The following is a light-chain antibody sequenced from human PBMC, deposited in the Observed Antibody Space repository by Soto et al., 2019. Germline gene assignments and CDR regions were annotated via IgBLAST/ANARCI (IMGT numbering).Light chain of an antibody. CDR3: QQYDNLPPRGGFT. CDR2: DAS. CDR1: QDISNY. Sequence: DIQMTQSPSSLSASVGDRVTITCQASQDISNYLNWYQQKPGKAPKLLIYDASNLETGVPSRFSGSGSGTDFTFTISSLQPEDIATYYCQQYDNLPPRGGFTFGPGTKVDIK. J-gene: IGKJ3*01. V-gene: IGKV1-33*01.